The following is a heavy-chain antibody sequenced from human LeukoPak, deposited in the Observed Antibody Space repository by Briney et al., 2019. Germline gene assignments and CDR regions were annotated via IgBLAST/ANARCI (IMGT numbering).Heavy chain of an antibody. CDR2: IYTSGST. D-gene: IGHD6-13*01. J-gene: IGHJ6*02. Sequence: SETLSLTRTVSGGSLSSYYWSWIRQPAGKGLEWSGRIYTSGSTNYNTSLKRRVTMSVDTSKNQFSLKLSSVTAADTAVYYCAREAAALMDVWGQGTTVTVSS. CDR1: GGSLSSYY. CDR3: AREAAALMDV. V-gene: IGHV4-4*07.